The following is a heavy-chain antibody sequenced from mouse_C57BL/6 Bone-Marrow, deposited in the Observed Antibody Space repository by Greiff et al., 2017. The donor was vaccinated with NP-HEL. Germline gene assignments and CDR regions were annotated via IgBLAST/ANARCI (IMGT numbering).Heavy chain of an antibody. CDR3: ARDYYGSNYFDY. Sequence: VKLVESGAELMKPGASVKLSCKATGYKFNGNWIEWVKQRPGHGLEWIGEILPGSGNTYYNERFKGKATFTADTSSNTAYMQLSSLTTEDSAIYYGARDYYGSNYFDYWGQGTTLTVSS. V-gene: IGHV1-9*01. CDR1: GYKFNGNW. J-gene: IGHJ2*01. D-gene: IGHD1-1*01. CDR2: ILPGSGNT.